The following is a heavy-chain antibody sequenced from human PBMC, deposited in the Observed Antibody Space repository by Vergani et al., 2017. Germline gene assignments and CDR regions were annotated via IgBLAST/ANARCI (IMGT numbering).Heavy chain of an antibody. CDR1: GGSISSSSYY. V-gene: IGHV4-39*01. D-gene: IGHD6-19*01. J-gene: IGHJ4*02. Sequence: QLQLQESGPGLVKPSETLSLTCTVSGGSISSSSYYWGWIRQPPGKGLEWIGSIYYSGSTYYNPSLKSRVTISVDTSTNQLSLKLSSVTAADTAVYYCARRGRNSSGWYGGGFFDYWGQGTLVTVSS. CDR2: IYYSGST. CDR3: ARRGRNSSGWYGGGFFDY.